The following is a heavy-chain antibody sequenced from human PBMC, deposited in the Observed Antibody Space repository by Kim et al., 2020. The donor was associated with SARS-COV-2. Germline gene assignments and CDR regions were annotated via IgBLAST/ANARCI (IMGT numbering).Heavy chain of an antibody. V-gene: IGHV3-23*01. J-gene: IGHJ3*01. D-gene: IGHD3-16*01. Sequence: YADSVKGRFTISSDNSKNTLYLHRNGLRVDDTATYYCAKSALGIQNDAFDVWGQGTMVTVSS. CDR3: AKSALGIQNDAFDV.